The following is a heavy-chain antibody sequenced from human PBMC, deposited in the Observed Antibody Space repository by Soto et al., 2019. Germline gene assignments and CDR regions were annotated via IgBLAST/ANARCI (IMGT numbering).Heavy chain of an antibody. V-gene: IGHV3-30*18. D-gene: IGHD1-26*01. CDR1: GFTFSSYG. J-gene: IGHJ6*02. CDR3: AKGLWDYYGMDV. Sequence: GGSLRLSCAASGFTFSSYGMHWVRQAPGKGLEWVAVISYDGSNKNYADSVKGRFTISRDNSKNTLYLQMNSLRAEDTAVYYCAKGLWDYYGMDVWGQGTTVTVSS. CDR2: ISYDGSNK.